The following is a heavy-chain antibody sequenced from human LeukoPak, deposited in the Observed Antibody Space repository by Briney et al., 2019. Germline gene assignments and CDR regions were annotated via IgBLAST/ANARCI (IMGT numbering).Heavy chain of an antibody. CDR3: ARASSGYYYPSDY. Sequence: PPETLSLTCTVSGGSISSGEYYWSWIRQPPGKGQEWIGYIYYSGSTYYNPSLKSRVTISVDTSKNQFSLKLSSVTAADTAVYYCARASSGYYYPSDYWGQGTLVTVSS. CDR1: GGSISSGEYY. V-gene: IGHV4-30-4*02. J-gene: IGHJ4*02. D-gene: IGHD3-22*01. CDR2: IYYSGST.